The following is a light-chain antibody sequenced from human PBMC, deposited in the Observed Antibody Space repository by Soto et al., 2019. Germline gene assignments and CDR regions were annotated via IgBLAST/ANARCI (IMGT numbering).Light chain of an antibody. CDR1: QSVSST. V-gene: IGKV3-15*01. J-gene: IGKJ4*01. CDR2: GAS. CDR3: QQYNDWLT. Sequence: EVVVNQSANTRSGSQGERATLFCRASQSVSSTVAWYQQRPGQAPRLLIYGASTRATGIPARFSGSGSGTEFTLTISSLQSEDFAVYYCQQYNDWLTFGGGTKVDTK.